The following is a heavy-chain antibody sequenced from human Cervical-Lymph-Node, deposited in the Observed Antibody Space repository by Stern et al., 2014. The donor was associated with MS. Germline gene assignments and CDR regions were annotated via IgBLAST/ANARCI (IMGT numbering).Heavy chain of an antibody. Sequence: QVQLQESGPGLVKPSQTLSLTCTVSGGSISSGSYYWSWIRQPAGKGLEWIGRIYTTGSTKYNPSLKSRVTISIDTSKTQFSLNLSSVTAADTAVYYCARDSSGYSQGAWSDPWGQGTLVTVSS. CDR2: IYTTGST. CDR3: ARDSSGYSQGAWSDP. J-gene: IGHJ5*02. D-gene: IGHD3-22*01. CDR1: GGSISSGSYY. V-gene: IGHV4-61*02.